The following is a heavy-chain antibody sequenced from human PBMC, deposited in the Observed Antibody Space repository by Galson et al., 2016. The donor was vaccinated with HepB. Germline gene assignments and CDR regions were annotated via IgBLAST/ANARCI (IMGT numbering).Heavy chain of an antibody. J-gene: IGHJ6*02. CDR3: ARGTVYYYDSSGYRSYYYYGMDV. CDR2: INAGNGNT. V-gene: IGHV1-3*01. D-gene: IGHD3-22*01. Sequence: SVKVSCTASGYTFISYAMHWVRQAPGQRLEWMGWINAGNGNTKYSQKFQGRVTITRDTSASTAYMEVSSLRSEDTAVYYCARGTVYYYDSSGYRSYYYYGMDVWGQGTTVTVSS. CDR1: GYTFISYA.